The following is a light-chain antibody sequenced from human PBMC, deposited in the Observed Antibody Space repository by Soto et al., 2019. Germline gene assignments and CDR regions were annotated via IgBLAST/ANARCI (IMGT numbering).Light chain of an antibody. V-gene: IGKV1-8*01. Sequence: AIRMTQSPSSFSASTGDRVTITCRASQGISSYLAWYQQKPGKAPKLLIYAASTLQSGVPSRFSGSGSGTDFTLTISCLQSEDFATYYCQQYYSYPRTFGQGTNLEIK. J-gene: IGKJ2*01. CDR2: AAS. CDR3: QQYYSYPRT. CDR1: QGISSY.